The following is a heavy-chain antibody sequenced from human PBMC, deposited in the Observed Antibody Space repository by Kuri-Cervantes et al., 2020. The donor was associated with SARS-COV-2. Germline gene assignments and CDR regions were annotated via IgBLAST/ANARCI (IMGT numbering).Heavy chain of an antibody. CDR1: GYTFTSYY. Sequence: ASVKVSCKASGYTFTSYYMHWVRQAPGQGLEWVGWINPNSGGTNYAQKLQGRVTMTRDTSISTVYMELSRLRSDDTAVYYCARGGFRLATMSSGEDYRGQGTLVTVSS. CDR2: INPNSGGT. J-gene: IGHJ4*02. V-gene: IGHV1-2*02. CDR3: ARGGFRLATMSSGEDY. D-gene: IGHD5-24*01.